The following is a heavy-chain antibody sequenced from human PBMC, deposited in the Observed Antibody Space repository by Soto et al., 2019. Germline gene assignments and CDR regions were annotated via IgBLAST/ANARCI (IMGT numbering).Heavy chain of an antibody. V-gene: IGHV1-69*13. CDR1: GGTFSSYA. J-gene: IGHJ1*01. CDR3: ARAPSPYSGSYSNFQH. CDR2: IIPIFGTA. D-gene: IGHD1-26*01. Sequence: SVKVSCKASGGTFSSYAISWVRQAPGQGLEWMGGIIPIFGTANYAQKFQGRVTITADESTSTAYMELSSLRSEDTAVYYCARAPSPYSGSYSNFQHWGQGTLVTVSS.